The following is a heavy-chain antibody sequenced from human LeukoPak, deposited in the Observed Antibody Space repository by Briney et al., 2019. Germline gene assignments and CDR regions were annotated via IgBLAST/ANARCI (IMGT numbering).Heavy chain of an antibody. J-gene: IGHJ3*02. V-gene: IGHV4-59*01. CDR3: ATSGGQQLPMDAFDI. Sequence: SSETLSLTCTVSGGSMSNYYWSWIRQPPGKGLEWIGYIYYSGSTNYNPSLKSRVTISVDTSKNQFSLKMTSVTAADTAVYYCATSGGQQLPMDAFDIWGQGTMVTVSS. CDR2: IYYSGST. CDR1: GGSMSNYY. D-gene: IGHD6-13*01.